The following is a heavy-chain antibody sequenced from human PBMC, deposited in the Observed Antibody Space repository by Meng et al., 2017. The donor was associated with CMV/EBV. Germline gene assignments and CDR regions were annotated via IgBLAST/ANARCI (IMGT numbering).Heavy chain of an antibody. CDR2: ISTSGST. D-gene: IGHD6-19*01. V-gene: IGHV4-4*07. Sequence: QVQLPESGPGLVEPSETLSLTCCFSGGSIRSFYERWPRHPAGKGLEWIGRISTSGSTNYNPSLKSRVPISVDTSKNQFSLKLCSVTAADTAVYYCARDSSGWYPHFDYWGQGTLVTVSS. CDR3: ARDSSGWYPHFDY. J-gene: IGHJ4*02. CDR1: GGSIRSFY.